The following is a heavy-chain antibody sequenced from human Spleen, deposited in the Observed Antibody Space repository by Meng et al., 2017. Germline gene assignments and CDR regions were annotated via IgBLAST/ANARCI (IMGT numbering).Heavy chain of an antibody. CDR3: AREGSYHWFDP. Sequence: QVQLQESGPGLVKPSQTLSLTCTVSGGSISSGDYYWSWIRQPPGKGLEWIGYIYYSGSTYYNPSLKSRVSISVDTTNNQFSLKLTSVTAADTAVYFCAREGSYHWFDPWGQGTLVTVSS. CDR1: GGSISSGDYY. CDR2: IYYSGST. J-gene: IGHJ5*02. V-gene: IGHV4-30-4*01. D-gene: IGHD3-10*01.